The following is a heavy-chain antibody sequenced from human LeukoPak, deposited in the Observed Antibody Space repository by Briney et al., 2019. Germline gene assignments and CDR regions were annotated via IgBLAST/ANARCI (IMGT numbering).Heavy chain of an antibody. V-gene: IGHV1-2*02. Sequence: ASVKVSCKASGYTFTGYYMHWVRQAPGQGLEWMGWINTNSGGTNYAQKFQGRVTMTRDTSISTAYMELSRLRSDDTAVYYCARSSSGWYFLFDYWGRGTLVTVSS. CDR2: INTNSGGT. CDR3: ARSSSGWYFLFDY. J-gene: IGHJ4*02. D-gene: IGHD6-19*01. CDR1: GYTFTGYY.